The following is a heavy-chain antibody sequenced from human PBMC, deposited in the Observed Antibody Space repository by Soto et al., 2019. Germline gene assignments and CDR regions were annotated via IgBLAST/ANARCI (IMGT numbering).Heavy chain of an antibody. CDR2: INHSGST. CDR1: GGSFSGYY. J-gene: IGHJ4*02. V-gene: IGHV4-34*01. Sequence: QVQLQQWGAGLLKPSETLSLTCAVYGGSFSGYYWSWIRQPPGKGLEWVGEINHSGSTNYNPSLKTRGTITAXTXKXXFSLKLSSVTAADTAVYYCARGGYGCISGLGHLAYWGQGTTVTVSS. CDR3: ARGGYGCISGLGHLAY. D-gene: IGHD4-17*01.